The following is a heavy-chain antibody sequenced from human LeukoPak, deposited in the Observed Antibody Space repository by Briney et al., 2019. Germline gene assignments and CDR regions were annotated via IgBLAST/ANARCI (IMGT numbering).Heavy chain of an antibody. Sequence: SETLSLTCSVSGGSISSIHYWAWIRQPPGKGLEWIGSIFYSGGTYYNASVKSRVTMSVDTSKNQFSLKLSSVTAADTAVYYCARDGIEVAGTGYFDYWDHGTLVTVSS. V-gene: IGHV4-39*02. D-gene: IGHD6-13*01. CDR1: GGSISSIHY. J-gene: IGHJ4*01. CDR2: IFYSGGT. CDR3: ARDGIEVAGTGYFDY.